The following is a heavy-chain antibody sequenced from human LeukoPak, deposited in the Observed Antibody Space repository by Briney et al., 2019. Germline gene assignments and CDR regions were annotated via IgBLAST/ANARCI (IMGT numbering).Heavy chain of an antibody. CDR1: GGSINNYY. V-gene: IGHV4-59*01. Sequence: SETLSLTCTVSGGSINNYYWSWIRQAPGKGLEWIGYIYYSGSASYNPSLKSRVTISVDTSKNQFSLRLSSVTAADTAVYYCARGREMATLKAFDPWGQGTLVTVSS. CDR3: ARGREMATLKAFDP. J-gene: IGHJ5*02. D-gene: IGHD5-24*01. CDR2: IYYSGSA.